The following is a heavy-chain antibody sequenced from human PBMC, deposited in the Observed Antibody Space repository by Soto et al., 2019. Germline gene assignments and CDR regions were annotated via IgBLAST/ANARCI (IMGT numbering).Heavy chain of an antibody. D-gene: IGHD2-2*01. CDR3: ARPYQVLGLYYFDY. J-gene: IGHJ4*02. Sequence: SETLSLTCTVSGGSISSGDYSWNWIRQPPGKGLEWIGYIYYSGTTSYNPSLKSRVTMSVDTSENQFSLKLSSVTAADTAVYYCARPYQVLGLYYFDYWGQGTPVTVSS. V-gene: IGHV4-30-4*01. CDR2: IYYSGTT. CDR1: GGSISSGDYS.